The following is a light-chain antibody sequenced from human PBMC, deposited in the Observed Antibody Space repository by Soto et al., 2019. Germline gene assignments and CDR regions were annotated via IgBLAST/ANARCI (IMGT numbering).Light chain of an antibody. CDR3: QQIYSAPLT. CDR2: AAS. CDR1: QSITTY. V-gene: IGKV1-39*01. Sequence: GDRVTITFGASQSITTYLNWYRQKPGKAPKLLIYAASSLQSGVPSRFSGSGSETEFTLSISSLQPEDFATYFCQQIYSAPLTFGGGTKVDIK. J-gene: IGKJ4*01.